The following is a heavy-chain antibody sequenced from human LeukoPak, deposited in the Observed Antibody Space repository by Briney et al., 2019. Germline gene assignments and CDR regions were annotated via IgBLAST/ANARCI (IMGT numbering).Heavy chain of an antibody. V-gene: IGHV4-61*02. Sequence: SETLSLTCTVCGGSISSGSYYWGWLRQPAGRGLEWIGRIYTSGSTNYNPSLKSRVTISVDTSKNQFSLKLSSVTAADTAVYYCARGLYCGGDCYWFDYWGQGTLVTVSS. CDR3: ARGLYCGGDCYWFDY. CDR1: GGSISSGSYY. CDR2: IYTSGST. J-gene: IGHJ4*02. D-gene: IGHD2-21*02.